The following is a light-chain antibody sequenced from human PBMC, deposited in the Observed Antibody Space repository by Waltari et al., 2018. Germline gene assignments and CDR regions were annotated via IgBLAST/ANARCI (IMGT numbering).Light chain of an antibody. J-gene: IGLJ3*02. CDR3: AACDDSLSGRV. CDR2: RNN. Sequence: QSVLTQPPSASGTPGQRVTISCSGSRSNIGSNYVYWYQQLPGTAPKLLIYRNNQRPSGVPDRFSVSKSGTSASLAISGLRSEDEADYYCAACDDSLSGRVFGGGTKVTVL. CDR1: RSNIGSNY. V-gene: IGLV1-47*01.